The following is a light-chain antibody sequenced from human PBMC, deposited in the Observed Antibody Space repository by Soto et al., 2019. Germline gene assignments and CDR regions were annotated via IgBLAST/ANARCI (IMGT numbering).Light chain of an antibody. J-gene: IGLJ1*01. CDR1: SSDVGGYNY. Sequence: QSVLTQPASGSGSPGQSITISCTGTSSDVGGYNYVSWYQQHPGKAPKLMIYDVSNRPSGVSNRFSGSKSGNTASLTISGLQAEDEADYYCSSYTRSSSFVFGTGTKVIVL. V-gene: IGLV2-14*01. CDR3: SSYTRSSSFV. CDR2: DVS.